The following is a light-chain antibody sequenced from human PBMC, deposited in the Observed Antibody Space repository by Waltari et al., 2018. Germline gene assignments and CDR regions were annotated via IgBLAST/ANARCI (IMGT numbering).Light chain of an antibody. CDR3: SSYTTYGTFVI. Sequence: QSALTQPASVSGSPGQSITISCTGTNSDVGNYDFVSWYQQCPGKAPHLIIYDVNKRPSGLSNRFSGSKSGNTASLTISGLQAEDDAVYYCSSYTTYGTFVIFGGGTKLTVL. CDR2: DVN. J-gene: IGLJ2*01. CDR1: NSDVGNYDF. V-gene: IGLV2-14*03.